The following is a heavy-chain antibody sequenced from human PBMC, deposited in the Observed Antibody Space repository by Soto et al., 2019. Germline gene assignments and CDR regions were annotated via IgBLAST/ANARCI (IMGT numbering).Heavy chain of an antibody. CDR2: IRRKANSYTT. CDR3: AMLGGWSGGSSGMDV. J-gene: IGHJ6*02. CDR1: GLIFSDYH. Sequence: PRGALRLSCAASGLIFSDYHMDWVRQAPGEGVEWVGRIRRKANSYTTEYAASVKGRFTISRDDSKNSLYLQMNSLKSEDTAVYYCAMLGGWSGGSSGMDVWGQGTTVTVSS. D-gene: IGHD6-19*01. V-gene: IGHV3-72*01.